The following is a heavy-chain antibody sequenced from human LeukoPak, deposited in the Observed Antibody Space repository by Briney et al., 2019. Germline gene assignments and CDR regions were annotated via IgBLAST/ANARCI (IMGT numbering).Heavy chain of an antibody. CDR1: GGTFSSYA. V-gene: IGHV1-69*01. Sequence: ASVKVSCKASGGTFSSYAISWVRQAPGQGLEWMGGIIPIFGTANYAQKFQGRVTITADESTSTAYMELSSLRSEDTAVYYCAMFPYYYYYYMDVWGKGTTVTVSS. D-gene: IGHD3-10*02. J-gene: IGHJ6*03. CDR2: IIPIFGTA. CDR3: AMFPYYYYYYMDV.